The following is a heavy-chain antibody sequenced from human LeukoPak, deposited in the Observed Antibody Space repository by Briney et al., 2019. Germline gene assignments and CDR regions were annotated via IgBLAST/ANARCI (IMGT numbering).Heavy chain of an antibody. J-gene: IGHJ4*02. V-gene: IGHV4-30-4*01. CDR2: IYYSGST. CDR3: ARGEDYGDTFDY. CDR1: GGSNNRGDYY. Sequence: SQTLSLTCTVSGGSNNRGDYYWSWIPQPPGKGLECIGYIYYSGSTYYNPSLKSRVTISVDTSKNQFSLKLSSVTAADTAVYYCARGEDYGDTFDYWGQGTLVTVSS. D-gene: IGHD4-17*01.